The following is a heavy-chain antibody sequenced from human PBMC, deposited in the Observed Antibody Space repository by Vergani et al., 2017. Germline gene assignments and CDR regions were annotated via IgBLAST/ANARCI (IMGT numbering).Heavy chain of an antibody. J-gene: IGHJ5*02. CDR3: ASDTHSGQRADR. Sequence: QVQLQESGPGLVKSSETLSLTRSVSFDSIRNLYCNWIRQPPGKGLEWIGSIHYSENTNYNPSLKTRVTISVDTSKDQFSLTLTSVTAAGTAVYYCASDTHSGQRADRWGQGILVTVTS. D-gene: IGHD6-19*01. CDR1: FDSIRNLY. V-gene: IGHV4-59*11. CDR2: IHYSENT.